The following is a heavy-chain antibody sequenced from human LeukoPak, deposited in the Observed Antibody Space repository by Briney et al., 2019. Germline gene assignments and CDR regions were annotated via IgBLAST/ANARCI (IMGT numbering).Heavy chain of an antibody. Sequence: SSETLSLTCTVSGGSISSYYWSWIRQPPGKGLEWIGYIYYSGSTNYNPSLKSRVTISVDTSKNQFSLELSSVTAADTAVYYCARHIVGATTLAFNYWGQGTLVTVSS. CDR3: ARHIVGATTLAFNY. D-gene: IGHD1-26*01. CDR1: GGSISSYY. CDR2: IYYSGST. V-gene: IGHV4-59*08. J-gene: IGHJ4*02.